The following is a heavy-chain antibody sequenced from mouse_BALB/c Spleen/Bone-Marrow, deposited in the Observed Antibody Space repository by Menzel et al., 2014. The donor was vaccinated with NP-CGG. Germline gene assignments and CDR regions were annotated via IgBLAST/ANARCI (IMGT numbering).Heavy chain of an antibody. CDR2: INPDSSTI. D-gene: IGHD1-2*01. CDR3: AKNYYYGYVAY. V-gene: IGHV4-1*02. Sequence: EVHLVESGGGQVQPGGSLKLSCAASGFDFSRYWMTWVRQAPGKGLEWIGEINPDSSTINYAPSLKDKFIISRDNAKNTLYLQMSKVRSEDTVLYYCAKNYYYGYVAYWGQGTLVTVSA. CDR1: GFDFSRYW. J-gene: IGHJ3*01.